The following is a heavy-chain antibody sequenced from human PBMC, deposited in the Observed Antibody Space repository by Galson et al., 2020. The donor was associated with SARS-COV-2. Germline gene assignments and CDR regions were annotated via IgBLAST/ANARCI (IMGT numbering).Heavy chain of an antibody. CDR3: ASMRSKFGGVRGFDN. CDR1: GFSLRTRGVG. V-gene: IGHV2-5*02. J-gene: IGHJ3*02. CDR2: IYWDADK. D-gene: IGHD3-16*01. Sequence: SGPTLVKPTQTLTLTCTFSGFSLRTRGVGVGWIRQPPGTALEWLALIYWDADKRYSPSPKSRLTITKDTSKNQVVLTMTNMLPVDTATYYWASMRSKFGGVRGFDNWGEGMMVTVSS.